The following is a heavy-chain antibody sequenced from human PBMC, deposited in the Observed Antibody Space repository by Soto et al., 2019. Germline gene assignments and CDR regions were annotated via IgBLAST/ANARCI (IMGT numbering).Heavy chain of an antibody. CDR2: IGTAGDT. CDR3: ARETGRGGAFDI. CDR1: GFTFSSYD. J-gene: IGHJ3*02. Sequence: EVQLVESGGGLVQPGGSLRLSYAASGFTFSSYDMHWVHQATGKGLEWVSAIGTAGDTYYPGSVKGRFTISRENAKNSLYLQMNSLRAGDTAVYYCARETGRGGAFDIWGQGTMVTVSS. V-gene: IGHV3-13*01. D-gene: IGHD2-15*01.